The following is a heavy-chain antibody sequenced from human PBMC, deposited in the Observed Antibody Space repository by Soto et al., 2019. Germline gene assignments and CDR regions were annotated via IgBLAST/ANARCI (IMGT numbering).Heavy chain of an antibody. CDR1: GYTFTSYA. Sequence: ASVKVSCKASGYTFTSYARHWGRQAPGQRLEWMGWINAGNGNTKYSQKFQGRVTITRDTSASTAYMELSSLRSEDTAVYYRARAVAVAQLGAFDIWGQGTMVTVSS. D-gene: IGHD6-19*01. CDR3: ARAVAVAQLGAFDI. V-gene: IGHV1-3*01. CDR2: INAGNGNT. J-gene: IGHJ3*02.